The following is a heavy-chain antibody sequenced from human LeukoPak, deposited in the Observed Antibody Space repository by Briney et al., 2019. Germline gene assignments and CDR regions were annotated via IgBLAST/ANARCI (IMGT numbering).Heavy chain of an antibody. CDR3: ARGGATTGYDYMDV. CDR2: ISTGNGNT. V-gene: IGHV1-3*03. J-gene: IGHJ6*03. CDR1: GYTFTIHP. Sequence: GASAKVSCKASGYTFTIHPIHWVRQAPGQRHEWMGWISTGNGNTKYSQEFQGGVTITRDTSATTSYMELSSLRSEDTAVYYCARGGATTGYDYMDVWGKGTTVTVSS. D-gene: IGHD4-11*01.